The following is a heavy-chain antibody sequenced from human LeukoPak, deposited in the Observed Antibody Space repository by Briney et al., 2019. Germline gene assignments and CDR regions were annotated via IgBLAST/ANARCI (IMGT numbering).Heavy chain of an antibody. CDR2: IYSGGST. D-gene: IGHD3-9*01. V-gene: IGHV3-53*05. J-gene: IGHJ3*02. CDR3: ARDPHDILRWANAFDI. Sequence: GGSLRLSCAASGLTVSSNYMSWVRQAPGKGLEWVSVIYSGGSTKYADSVKGRFTISRDNSENTLYLQMNSLKPEDTAVYYCARDPHDILRWANAFDIWGQGTMVTVSS. CDR1: GLTVSSNY.